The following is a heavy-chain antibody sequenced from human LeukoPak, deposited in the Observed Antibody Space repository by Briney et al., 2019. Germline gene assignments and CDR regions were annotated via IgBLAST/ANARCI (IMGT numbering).Heavy chain of an antibody. V-gene: IGHV3-30*18. Sequence: GRSLRLSCAASGFTFSSYGMHWVRQAPGKGLEWVAVISYDGSKKYYADSVKGRFTISRDNSKNTLYLQMNSLRAEDTAVYYCAKDCSSTSCAWGQGTLVTVSS. CDR2: ISYDGSKK. J-gene: IGHJ5*02. CDR3: AKDCSSTSCA. D-gene: IGHD2-2*01. CDR1: GFTFSSYG.